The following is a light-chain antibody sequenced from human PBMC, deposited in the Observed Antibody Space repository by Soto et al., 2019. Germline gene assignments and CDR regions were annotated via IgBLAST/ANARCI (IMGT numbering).Light chain of an antibody. CDR3: QQYNSYSRT. V-gene: IGKV1-39*01. CDR2: AAS. Sequence: DIQMTQSPSSLSASVGDRVTITCRASQSISSYLNWYQQKPGKAPKLLIFAASSLQSGVPSRFSGSRSGPDFTLTISSLQPEDFATYYCQQYNSYSRTFGQGTRWIS. CDR1: QSISSY. J-gene: IGKJ1*01.